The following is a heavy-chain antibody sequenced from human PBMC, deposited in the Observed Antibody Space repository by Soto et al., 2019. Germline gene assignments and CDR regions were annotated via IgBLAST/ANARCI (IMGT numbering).Heavy chain of an antibody. D-gene: IGHD1-20*01. V-gene: IGHV1-69*13. CDR1: GGTFSSYA. CDR3: ASFSRITGTTSYYYYGMDV. J-gene: IGHJ6*02. CDR2: IIPIFGTA. Sequence: SVKVSCKASGGTFSSYAISWVRQAPGQGLEWMGGIIPIFGTANYAQKFQVRVAITADESASTAYMELSSLRSEDTAVYYCASFSRITGTTSYYYYGMDVWGQGTTVTVSS.